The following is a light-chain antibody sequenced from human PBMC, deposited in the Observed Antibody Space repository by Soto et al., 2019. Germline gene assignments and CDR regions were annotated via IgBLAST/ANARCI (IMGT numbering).Light chain of an antibody. CDR1: QSVSSN. J-gene: IGKJ4*01. CDR2: GAS. CDR3: HQYNNWPPLT. Sequence: EIVMTQSPATLSVSPGERATLSCRASQSVSSNLAWYQQKPGQAPRLLIYGASTRATGIPARFSGSVSVTEFTLTISSLQSEDFAVYYCHQYNNWPPLTFGGGTKVEIK. V-gene: IGKV3-15*01.